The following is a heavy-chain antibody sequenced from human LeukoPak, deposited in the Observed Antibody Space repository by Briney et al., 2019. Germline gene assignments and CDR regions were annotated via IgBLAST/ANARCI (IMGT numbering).Heavy chain of an antibody. D-gene: IGHD3-22*01. CDR3: ARGLFLSGYLDAFDI. CDR1: GFTVNNKY. J-gene: IGHJ3*02. CDR2: IYNDGRT. Sequence: GGSLRLSCAASGFTVNNKYMTWVRQAPGKGLEWVSLIYNDGRTYYADSVKGRCTISRDNLKNVLYLQMNSLKVENTALYYCARGLFLSGYLDAFDIWGQGTVVTVSS. V-gene: IGHV3-53*01.